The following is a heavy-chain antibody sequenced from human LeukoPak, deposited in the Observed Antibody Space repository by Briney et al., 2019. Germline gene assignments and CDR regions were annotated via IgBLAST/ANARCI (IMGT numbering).Heavy chain of an antibody. CDR3: AKQLCSSTSCYRGPVDY. V-gene: IGHV3-23*01. Sequence: GGSLRLSCAASGFMFSSYAMSWVRQAPGKGLEWVSAISGSGGSTYYADFVKGRFTISRDNSKNTLYLQMNSLRAEDTAVYYCAKQLCSSTSCYRGPVDYWGQGTLVTVSS. CDR1: GFMFSSYA. J-gene: IGHJ4*02. D-gene: IGHD2-2*02. CDR2: ISGSGGST.